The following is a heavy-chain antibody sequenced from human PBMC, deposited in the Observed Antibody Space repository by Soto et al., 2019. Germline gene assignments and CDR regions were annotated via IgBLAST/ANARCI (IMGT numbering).Heavy chain of an antibody. CDR1: DNTFTHYG. CDR2: ISGYNGNT. V-gene: IGHV1-18*01. J-gene: IGHJ3*02. D-gene: IGHD2-8*02. Sequence: ASVKVSCKSSDNTFTHYGINWVRQAPGQGLEWMGWISGYNGNTKYAQKFQDRVTMTADTSTRTAFMEVRSLTSDDTGVYFCAATGGNYFGFDIWGQGTMVTVSS. CDR3: AATGGNYFGFDI.